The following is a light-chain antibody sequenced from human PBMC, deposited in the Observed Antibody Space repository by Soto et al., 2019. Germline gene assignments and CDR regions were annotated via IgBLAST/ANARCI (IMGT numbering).Light chain of an antibody. Sequence: QSALTQPPSASGSPGHSVTISCTGTSSDVGGYNYVSWYQQHPGKAPKLMIYEVNKRPSGVPDRFSGSKSGNTASLTVSGLQAEDEGDYYCSSYADSNIVVFGGGTKLTVL. CDR1: SSDVGGYNY. J-gene: IGLJ2*01. V-gene: IGLV2-8*01. CDR2: EVN. CDR3: SSYADSNIVV.